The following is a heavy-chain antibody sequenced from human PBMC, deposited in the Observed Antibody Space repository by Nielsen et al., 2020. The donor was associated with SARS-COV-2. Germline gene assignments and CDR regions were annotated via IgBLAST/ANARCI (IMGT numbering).Heavy chain of an antibody. CDR2: IYWDDDK. CDR1: GFSLSTSAVG. CDR3: AHSIAAAGQRGDFDY. D-gene: IGHD6-13*01. J-gene: IGHJ4*02. Sequence: SGPTLVTPTQTLTLTCTFSGFSLSTSAVGVGWIRQPPGKALEWLALIYWDDDKRYSPSLKSRLTITKDTSKNQVVLTMINMDPVDTATYYCAHSIAAAGQRGDFDYWGQGTLVTVSS. V-gene: IGHV2-5*02.